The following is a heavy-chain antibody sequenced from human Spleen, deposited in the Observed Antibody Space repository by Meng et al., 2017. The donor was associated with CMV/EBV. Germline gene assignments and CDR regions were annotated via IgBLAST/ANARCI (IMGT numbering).Heavy chain of an antibody. CDR2: ISSSSSYI. CDR3: ARTSPNPGYFDY. V-gene: IGHV3-21*01. J-gene: IGHJ4*02. CDR1: GFTFSSYS. Sequence: GGSPRLSCAASGFTFSSYSMNWVRQAPGKGLEWVSSISSSSSYIYYADSVKGRFTISRDNAKNSLYLQMNSLRAEDTAVYYCARTSPNPGYFDYWGQGTLVTVSS.